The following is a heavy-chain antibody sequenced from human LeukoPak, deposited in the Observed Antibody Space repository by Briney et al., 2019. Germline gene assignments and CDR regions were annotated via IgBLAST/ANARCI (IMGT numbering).Heavy chain of an antibody. V-gene: IGHV3-30*02. CDR3: ARVAKGRVGGVYYFDY. CDR2: IRYDGSIK. J-gene: IGHJ4*02. CDR1: GFTFSSYG. Sequence: GGSLRLSCAASGFTFSSYGMHWVRQAPGKGLEWVAFIRYDGSIKYYADSVKGRFTISRDNSKNTLYLQMNSLRAEDTAVYYCARVAKGRVGGVYYFDYWGQGTLVTVSS. D-gene: IGHD6-13*01.